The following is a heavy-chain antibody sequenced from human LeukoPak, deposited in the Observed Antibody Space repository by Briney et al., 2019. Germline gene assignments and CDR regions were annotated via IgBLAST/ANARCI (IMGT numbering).Heavy chain of an antibody. D-gene: IGHD3-9*01. CDR3: AKRGVYYDILTGQFEY. J-gene: IGHJ4*02. Sequence: PSETLSLTCTVSGGSISSSNYFWGWIRQPPGKGLEWVSGISGSGGSTYYAESVKGRFTISRDNSKNTLYLQMNSLRAEDTAVYYCAKRGVYYDILTGQFEYWGQGTLVTVSS. V-gene: IGHV3-23*01. CDR1: GGSISSSNYF. CDR2: ISGSGGST.